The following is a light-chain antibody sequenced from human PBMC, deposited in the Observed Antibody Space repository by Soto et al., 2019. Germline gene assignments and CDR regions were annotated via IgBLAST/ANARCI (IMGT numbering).Light chain of an antibody. J-gene: IGKJ1*01. CDR3: QQYNSYST. V-gene: IGKV1-5*03. Sequence: EIQMTQYPSTLSASVGDRFTITCRASQSISSWLAWYQQKPGKSPKLLIYKASSLESGVPSSFSGSGSGTEFTLTISSLQPDDFATYYCQQYNSYSTVGQGTKVDIK. CDR1: QSISSW. CDR2: KAS.